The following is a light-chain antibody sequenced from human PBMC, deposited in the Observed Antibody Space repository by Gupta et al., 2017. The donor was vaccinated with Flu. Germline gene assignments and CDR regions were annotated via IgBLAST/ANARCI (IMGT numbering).Light chain of an antibody. CDR2: EVS. V-gene: IGLV2-14*01. J-gene: IGLJ1*01. Sequence: QPALTQPPSVPGSPGTSITFPCTGTSSDVGGYNYVSWYQQHPGKAPKLMIYEVSNRPSGVSNRFSGSKSGNTASLTISGLQAEDEADYYCSSYTSSSTLYVFGTGTKVTVL. CDR3: SSYTSSSTLYV. CDR1: SSDVGGYNY.